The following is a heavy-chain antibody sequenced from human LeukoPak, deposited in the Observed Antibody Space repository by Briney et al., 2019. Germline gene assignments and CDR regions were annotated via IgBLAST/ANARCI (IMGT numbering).Heavy chain of an antibody. J-gene: IGHJ4*02. Sequence: GGSLRLSCAASGFTFSTYGMHWVRQAPGKGLEWVAFIRYDGSNKYYADSVKGRFTVSRDNAKNSLFLQMNSLRAEDTAVYYCARDRLSTSSSGSSTGYYFDFWGLGTLVTVSS. D-gene: IGHD1-26*01. CDR2: IRYDGSNK. CDR1: GFTFSTYG. CDR3: ARDRLSTSSSGSSTGYYFDF. V-gene: IGHV3-30*02.